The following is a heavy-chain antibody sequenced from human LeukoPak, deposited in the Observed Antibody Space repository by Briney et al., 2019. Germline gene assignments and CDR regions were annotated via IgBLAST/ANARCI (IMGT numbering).Heavy chain of an antibody. D-gene: IGHD1-14*01. CDR2: IYYSGST. Sequence: SETLSLTCTVSGGXISSSSYFWGWIRQPPGKGLEWIGSIYYSGSTYYNPSLKSRVTISVDTSKNQFSLKPRSVTAADTAVYYCARQISINLIDYWGQGTLVTVSS. CDR1: GGXISSSSYF. CDR3: ARQISINLIDY. V-gene: IGHV4-39*01. J-gene: IGHJ4*02.